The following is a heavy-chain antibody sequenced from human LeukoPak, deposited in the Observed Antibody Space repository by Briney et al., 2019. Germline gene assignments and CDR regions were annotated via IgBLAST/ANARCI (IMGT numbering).Heavy chain of an antibody. J-gene: IGHJ4*02. CDR3: TRGPPNWGYDF. Sequence: ASVKVSCKASGYTFVSYDINWVRQATGQGPEWVEWMSPKSGNTGYAQKFQGRVTMTRDTSINTAYMELSGLISEDTAVYYCTRGPPNWGYDFWGQGTLVNVSS. CDR1: GYTFVSYD. D-gene: IGHD7-27*01. CDR2: MSPKSGNT. V-gene: IGHV1-8*01.